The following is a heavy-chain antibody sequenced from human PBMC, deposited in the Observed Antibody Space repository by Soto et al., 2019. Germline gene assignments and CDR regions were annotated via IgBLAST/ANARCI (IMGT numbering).Heavy chain of an antibody. CDR1: GGTFSSYT. CDR3: ARDPCSSTSCQQGRIRNWFDP. D-gene: IGHD2-2*01. CDR2: IIPILGIA. V-gene: IGHV1-69*04. J-gene: IGHJ5*02. Sequence: SVKVSCKASGGTFSSYTISWVRQAPGQGLEWMGRIIPILGIANYAQKFQGRVTITADKSTSTAYMELSSLGSEDTAVYYCARDPCSSTSCQQGRIRNWFDPWGQGTLVTVSS.